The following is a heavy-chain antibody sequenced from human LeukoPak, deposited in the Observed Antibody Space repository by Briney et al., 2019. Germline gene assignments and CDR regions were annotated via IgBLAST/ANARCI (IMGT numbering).Heavy chain of an antibody. J-gene: IGHJ4*02. CDR2: ISFDGSNK. D-gene: IGHD3-22*01. Sequence: PGRSLRLSCAASGFTFSSYAMHWVRQAPGKGLEWVAVISFDGSNKYYADSVKGRFTISRDNSKNTLYLQMNSLRAEDTAVYYCARGFGSYYDSSEDYWGQGTLVTVSS. CDR1: GFTFSSYA. CDR3: ARGFGSYYDSSEDY. V-gene: IGHV3-30-3*01.